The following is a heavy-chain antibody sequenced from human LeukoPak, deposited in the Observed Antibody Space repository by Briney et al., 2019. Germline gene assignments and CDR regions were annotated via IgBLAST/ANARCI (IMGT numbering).Heavy chain of an antibody. J-gene: IGHJ4*02. CDR2: IKEDGSEK. D-gene: IGHD3-22*01. V-gene: IGHV3-7*01. CDR1: GFSFSNYW. CDR3: ARKDSSPRTFDY. Sequence: GGSLRLSCAASGFSFSNYWMNWVRQAPGKGLEWVANIKEDGSEKNYVDSVKGRFTISRDNAKNSLYLQMNSLRAEDTAVYYCARKDSSPRTFDYWGQGTLVTVSS.